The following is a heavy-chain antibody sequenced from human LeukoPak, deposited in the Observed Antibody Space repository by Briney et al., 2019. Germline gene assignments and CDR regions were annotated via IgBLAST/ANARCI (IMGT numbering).Heavy chain of an antibody. D-gene: IGHD5-18*01. CDR1: AYTFTSYG. V-gene: IGHV1-18*01. Sequence: ASVMSSSKASAYTFTSYGITCLRQPPAQGLQWMGWISPYNGNTNYAQKLQGRVTMTTDTSTSTAYMELRSLRSDDTAVFYCARGGYSSGLDSWGQGTLVTVSS. CDR2: ISPYNGNT. J-gene: IGHJ5*01. CDR3: ARGGYSSGLDS.